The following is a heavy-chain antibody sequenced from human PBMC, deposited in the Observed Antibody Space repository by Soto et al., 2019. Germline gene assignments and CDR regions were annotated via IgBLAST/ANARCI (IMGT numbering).Heavy chain of an antibody. CDR3: ARHNHGFDY. Sequence: AGESLKISCRDSGYSFTANWIAWVRQMPGKGLEWMGVIYSGDSDTRYSPSFQGQVTLSVDKSINTAYLQWSSLKTSDTAMYYCARHNHGFDYWGQGTLVTISS. V-gene: IGHV5-51*01. J-gene: IGHJ4*02. CDR2: IYSGDSDT. CDR1: GYSFTANW.